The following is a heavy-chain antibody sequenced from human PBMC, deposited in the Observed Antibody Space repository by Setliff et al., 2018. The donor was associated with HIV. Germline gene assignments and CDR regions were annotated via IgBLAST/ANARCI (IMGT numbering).Heavy chain of an antibody. D-gene: IGHD3-22*01. J-gene: IGHJ5*02. V-gene: IGHV4-39*01. CDR3: ASRIYYYDSNNFLREEGFDP. CDR2: IYYDERT. Sequence: PSETLSLTCTVSGDSATNSRYYWAWIRQPPGKGLEYIGSIYYDERTYYNPSLKSRVTISLDTSKNQFSLNLTSVTAADTAVYSCASRIYYYDSNNFLREEGFDPWGQGTLVTVSS. CDR1: GDSATNSRYY.